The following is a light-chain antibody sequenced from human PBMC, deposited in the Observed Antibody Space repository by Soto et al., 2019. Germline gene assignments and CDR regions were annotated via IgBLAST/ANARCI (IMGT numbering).Light chain of an antibody. CDR3: CSYAGSSTFVV. J-gene: IGLJ3*02. CDR1: SSDVGSYNL. V-gene: IGLV2-23*03. CDR2: EGS. Sequence: QSALTQPASVSGSPGQSITISCTGTSSDVGSYNLVSWYQQHPGKAPKLMIYEGSKRPSGVSNRFSGSKSGNTASLTISGLQAGDEAHYYCCSYAGSSTFVVFGGGTKLTVL.